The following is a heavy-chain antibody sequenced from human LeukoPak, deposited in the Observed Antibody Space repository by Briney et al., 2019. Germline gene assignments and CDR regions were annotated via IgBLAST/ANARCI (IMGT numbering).Heavy chain of an antibody. CDR3: ARCRGSGRSGWYFDF. CDR1: GFAFGSEA. D-gene: IGHD6-19*01. Sequence: PGGSLRLSCAVSGFAFGSEAMSWVRQSPARGLEWVASISPGGGTTYYADYVKGRFTISRDNAKNSVYLQMHSLRAEDTAVYYCARCRGSGRSGWYFDFWGRGTLVTVS. J-gene: IGHJ2*01. CDR2: ISPGGGTT. V-gene: IGHV3-23*01.